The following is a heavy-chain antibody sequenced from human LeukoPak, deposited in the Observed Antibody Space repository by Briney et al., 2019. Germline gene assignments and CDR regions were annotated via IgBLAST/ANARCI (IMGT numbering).Heavy chain of an antibody. CDR2: ISSSSSYI. J-gene: IGHJ3*02. CDR1: GFTFGSYN. V-gene: IGHV3-21*01. D-gene: IGHD5-24*01. CDR3: ARDSRELHDAFDI. Sequence: GGSLRLSCAASGFTFGSYNMNWVRQAPGKGLEWVSSISSSSSYIYYADSVKGRFTISRDNAKNSLYLQMNSLRAEDTAVYYCARDSRELHDAFDIWGQGTMVTVSS.